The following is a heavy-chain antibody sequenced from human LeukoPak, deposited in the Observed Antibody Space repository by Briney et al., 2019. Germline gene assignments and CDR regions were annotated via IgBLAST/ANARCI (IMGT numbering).Heavy chain of an antibody. V-gene: IGHV4-59*08. J-gene: IGHJ4*02. D-gene: IGHD3-9*01. CDR2: IYYSGST. CDR3: GRRIGYYDILTGYSRGYFDY. CDR1: GGSISSYY. Sequence: PSQTLSLTCTVSGGSISSYYWSWIRQPPGKGLEWIGYIYYSGSTNYNPSLKSRVTISVDTSKNQFSLKLSSVTAADTAVYYCGRRIGYYDILTGYSRGYFDYWGQGTLVTVSS.